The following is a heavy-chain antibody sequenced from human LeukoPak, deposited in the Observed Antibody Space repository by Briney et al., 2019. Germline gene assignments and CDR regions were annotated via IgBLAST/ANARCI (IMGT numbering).Heavy chain of an antibody. CDR3: ATAHTIFIPTYYYYGMDV. CDR1: GYTFTSYG. CDR2: FDPEDGET. D-gene: IGHD3-3*01. Sequence: ASVKVSCKASGYTFTSYGISWVRQAPGQGLEWMGGFDPEDGETIYAQKFQGRVTMTEDTSTDTAYMELSSLRSEDTAVYYCATAHTIFIPTYYYYGMDVWGQGTTVTVSS. V-gene: IGHV1-24*01. J-gene: IGHJ6*02.